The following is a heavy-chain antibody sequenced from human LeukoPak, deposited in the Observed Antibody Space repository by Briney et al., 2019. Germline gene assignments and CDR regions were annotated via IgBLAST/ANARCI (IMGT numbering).Heavy chain of an antibody. CDR3: AKARDGDPDY. J-gene: IGHJ4*02. D-gene: IGHD4-17*01. CDR2: ISYDGSNK. Sequence: GRSLRLSCAASGFTFSSYGMHWVRQAPGKGLEWVAVISYDGSNKYYADSVKGRFTISRDNSENTLYLQMNSLRAEDTAVYYCAKARDGDPDYWGQGTLVTVSS. V-gene: IGHV3-30*18. CDR1: GFTFSSYG.